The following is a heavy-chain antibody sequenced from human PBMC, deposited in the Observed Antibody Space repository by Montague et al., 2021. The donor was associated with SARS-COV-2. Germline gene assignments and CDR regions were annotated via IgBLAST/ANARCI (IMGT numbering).Heavy chain of an antibody. D-gene: IGHD3-22*01. V-gene: IGHV4-59*01. J-gene: IGHJ4*02. CDR1: GASMSGSY. CDR2: IYSSGST. Sequence: SETLSLTCTVSGASMSGSYWGWVRQPPGKGPEWIGNIYSSGSTHYNPSHKSRVTISVDTSKSQFSLRLTSVTAADTAVYYCVREGRSSAYAMDYWGQGTLVTVSS. CDR3: VREGRSSAYAMDY.